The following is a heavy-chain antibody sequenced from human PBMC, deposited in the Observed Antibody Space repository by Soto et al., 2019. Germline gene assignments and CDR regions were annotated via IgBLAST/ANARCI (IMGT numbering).Heavy chain of an antibody. D-gene: IGHD3-9*01. J-gene: IGHJ3*02. Sequence: GGSLRLSCATSGFSFSKAWINWVRQAPGKGLEWDGRIRSKTDGGTTDCAAPVNGRFTFSRDDLKNTVFLQMNSLKTEDTGVYYCTLLRYFDWPIWGQGTMVTVSS. CDR2: IRSKTDGGTT. CDR3: TLLRYFDWPI. V-gene: IGHV3-15*07. CDR1: GFSFSKAW.